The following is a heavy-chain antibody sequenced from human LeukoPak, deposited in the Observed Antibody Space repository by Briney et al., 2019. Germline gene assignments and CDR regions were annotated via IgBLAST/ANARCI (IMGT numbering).Heavy chain of an antibody. CDR3: GRAVVVGWYYMDV. Sequence: SETLSLTCTVSGGSISSGSYYWSWIRQPAGKGLEWIGRIYTSGSTNYNPSLKSRVTISVDTSKNQFSLKLSSVTAADMAVYYCGRAVVVGWYYMDVWGKGTTVTVSS. V-gene: IGHV4-61*02. D-gene: IGHD2-2*01. CDR2: IYTSGST. J-gene: IGHJ6*03. CDR1: GGSISSGSYY.